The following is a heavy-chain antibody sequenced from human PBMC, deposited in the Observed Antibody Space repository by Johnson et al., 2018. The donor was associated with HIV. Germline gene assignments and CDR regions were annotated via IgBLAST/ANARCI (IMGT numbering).Heavy chain of an antibody. V-gene: IGHV3-33*06. CDR2: IWFDGSNK. D-gene: IGHD3-10*01. CDR3: AKEGVTMEVDI. J-gene: IGHJ3*02. Sequence: QVQLVESGGGVVQSGRSLRLSCAASGFTFSNYGMHWVRQAPGKGLEWVAVIWFDGSNKYYADSVKGRFTIYRDNSKNTLYLQMDRLRDEDTAVYYCAKEGVTMEVDIWGQGTTVTVSS. CDR1: GFTFSNYG.